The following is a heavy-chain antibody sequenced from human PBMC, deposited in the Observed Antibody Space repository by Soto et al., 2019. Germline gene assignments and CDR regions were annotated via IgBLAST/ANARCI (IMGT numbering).Heavy chain of an antibody. Sequence: PGESLKISCKGSGYSFTSYWISWVRQMPGKGLEWMGRIDPSDSYTNYSPSFQGHVTISADKSISTAYLQWSSLKDSDTAMYYCARHHRQYGDSTFVDYHGMDVWGQGTTVTVSS. CDR1: GYSFTSYW. V-gene: IGHV5-10-1*01. J-gene: IGHJ6*02. CDR2: IDPSDSYT. D-gene: IGHD4-17*01. CDR3: ARHHRQYGDSTFVDYHGMDV.